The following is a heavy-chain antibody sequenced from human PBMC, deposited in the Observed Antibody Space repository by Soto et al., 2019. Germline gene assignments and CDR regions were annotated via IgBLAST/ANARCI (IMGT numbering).Heavy chain of an antibody. CDR3: ASYVWGSYRPPGESNFDY. CDR2: ISSSSSTI. D-gene: IGHD3-16*02. CDR1: GFTFSSYS. J-gene: IGHJ4*02. Sequence: EVQLVESGGGLVQPGGSLRLSCAASGFTFSSYSMNWVRQAPGKGLEWVSYISSSSSTIYYADSVKGRFTISRDNAKNSLYLQMNSLRDEDTAVYYCASYVWGSYRPPGESNFDYWGQGTLVTVSS. V-gene: IGHV3-48*02.